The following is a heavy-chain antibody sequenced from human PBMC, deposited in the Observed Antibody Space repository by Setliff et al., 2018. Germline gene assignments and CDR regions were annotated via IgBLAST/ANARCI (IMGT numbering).Heavy chain of an antibody. Sequence: PSETLSLTCTVSGASLSSGTYYWGWIRQPPGKGLEWIGRIYYRGDTYYNASIKGRLTIPVDTAQNQFSLRLTSVTAADTAVYYCARTGTYRYFDYWGQGALVTVSS. D-gene: IGHD1-1*01. CDR3: ARTGTYRYFDY. CDR1: GASLSSGTYY. J-gene: IGHJ4*02. V-gene: IGHV4-39*01. CDR2: IYYRGDT.